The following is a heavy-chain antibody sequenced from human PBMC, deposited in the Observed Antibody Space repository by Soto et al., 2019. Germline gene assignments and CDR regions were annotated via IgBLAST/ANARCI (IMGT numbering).Heavy chain of an antibody. Sequence: QITLKESGPTLVNPTQTLTLTCTFSGFSLRTSGVGVGWIRQPPGKALEGLALIYWNGVKRYSPSLKSRLTITKDTSTNQVELTITNMDPVDTATYYSAHESFGEYYGMDVWGQGTTVTVS. CDR3: AHESFGEYYGMDV. V-gene: IGHV2-5*01. CDR2: IYWNGVK. D-gene: IGHD3-10*01. J-gene: IGHJ6*02. CDR1: GFSLRTSGVG.